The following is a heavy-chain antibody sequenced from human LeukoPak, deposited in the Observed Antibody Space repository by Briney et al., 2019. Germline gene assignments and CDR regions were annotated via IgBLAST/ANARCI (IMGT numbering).Heavy chain of an antibody. D-gene: IGHD2-21*02. CDR2: ITSNGGNT. Sequence: GRSLRLSCSASGFTFSSYAMHWVRQAPGKGLDYVSAITSNGGNTYYADSVKGRFTISRDNSKNTLYLQMNSLRVEDTAVYYCARVMTAITNWFDPWGQGTLVTVSS. CDR1: GFTFSSYA. J-gene: IGHJ5*02. CDR3: ARVMTAITNWFDP. V-gene: IGHV3-64D*06.